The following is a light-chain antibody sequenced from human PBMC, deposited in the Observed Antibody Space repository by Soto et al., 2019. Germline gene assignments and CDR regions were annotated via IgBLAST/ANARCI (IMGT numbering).Light chain of an antibody. V-gene: IGLV1-40*01. Sequence: QSVLTQPPSVSGAPGQRVSISCTGSSTNIGAGYGVHWYQQRXXXAPKLLIVGNTIRPSGXPDRFSASTSGTSASLAITGXXXXDEGDYYCQSYDSXXXXXXXXGXGTKLTVL. J-gene: IGLJ1*01. CDR1: STNIGAGYG. CDR2: GNT. CDR3: QSYDSXXXXXXX.